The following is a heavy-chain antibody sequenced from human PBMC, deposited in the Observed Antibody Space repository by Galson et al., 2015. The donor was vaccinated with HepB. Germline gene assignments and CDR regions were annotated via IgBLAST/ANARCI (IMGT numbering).Heavy chain of an antibody. Sequence: SLRLSCAASGFTFSSYGMHWVRQAPGKGLEWVALISYDGSNKYYADSVMGRFTISRDNPKNTLYLQMNSLRAEDTAVYYCAKDGLRLMAVAGQGGNWFDPWGQGTLVTVSS. CDR3: AKDGLRLMAVAGQGGNWFDP. CDR1: GFTFSSYG. D-gene: IGHD6-19*01. J-gene: IGHJ5*02. V-gene: IGHV3-30*18. CDR2: ISYDGSNK.